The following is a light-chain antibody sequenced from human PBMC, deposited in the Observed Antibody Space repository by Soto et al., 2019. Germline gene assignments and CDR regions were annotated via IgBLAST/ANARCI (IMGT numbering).Light chain of an antibody. CDR1: QSVSSY. CDR2: DAS. V-gene: IGKV3-11*01. J-gene: IGKJ4*01. CDR3: QQRSDWPST. Sequence: EIVLTQSPATLSLSPGERATLSCRASQSVSSYLAWYQQKPGQAPRLLIYDASNRATGIPARFSGSGFGTDFTLTISSLGPDDFAVYYCQQRSDWPSTFGGGTKVQIK.